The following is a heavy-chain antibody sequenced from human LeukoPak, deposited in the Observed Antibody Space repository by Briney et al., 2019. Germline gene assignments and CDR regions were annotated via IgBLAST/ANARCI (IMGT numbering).Heavy chain of an antibody. CDR1: GGSISSSNW. CDR2: IYHSGST. CDR3: ARANYYDTSGYSRGAFDI. J-gene: IGHJ3*02. D-gene: IGHD3-22*01. V-gene: IGHV4-4*02. Sequence: PSGTLSLTCAVSGGSISSSNWWSWVRQPPGKGLEWIGEIYHSGSTNCNPSLKSRVTISVDTSKNQFSLKLSSVTAADTAVYYCARANYYDTSGYSRGAFDIWGQGTMVTVSS.